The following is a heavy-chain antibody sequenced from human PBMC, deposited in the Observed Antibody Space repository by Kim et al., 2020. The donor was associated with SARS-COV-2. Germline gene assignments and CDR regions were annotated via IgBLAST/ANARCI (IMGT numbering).Heavy chain of an antibody. V-gene: IGHV4-59*08. CDR3: ARPRSSGWYLGGFDP. CDR2: IYYSGST. CDR1: GGSISSYY. D-gene: IGHD6-19*01. Sequence: SETLSLTCTVSGGSISSYYWSWIRQPPGKGLEWIGYIYYSGSTNYNPSLKSRVTISVDTSKNQFSLKLSSVTAADTAVYYCARPRSSGWYLGGFDPWGQGTLVTVSS. J-gene: IGHJ5*02.